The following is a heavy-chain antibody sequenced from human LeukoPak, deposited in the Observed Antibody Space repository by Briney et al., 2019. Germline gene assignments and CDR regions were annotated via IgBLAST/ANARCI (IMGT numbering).Heavy chain of an antibody. D-gene: IGHD3-22*01. J-gene: IGHJ4*02. CDR1: GGSISSYY. CDR3: GFYYYDSSGYYLIDY. V-gene: IGHV4-4*07. Sequence: NPSETLSLTCTVSGGSISSYYWSWIRQPAGKGLEWSGRIYTSGSTNYNPSLKSRVTMSVDTSKNQFSLKLSSVTAADTAVYYCGFYYYDSSGYYLIDYWGQGTLVTVSS. CDR2: IYTSGST.